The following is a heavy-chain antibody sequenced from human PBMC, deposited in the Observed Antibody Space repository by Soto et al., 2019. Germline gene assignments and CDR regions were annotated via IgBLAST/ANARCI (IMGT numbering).Heavy chain of an antibody. D-gene: IGHD4-17*01. J-gene: IGHJ5*02. Sequence: ASVKVSCKASGYTFTSYAMHWVRQAPGQRLEWMGWINAGNGNTKYSQKFQGRVTITRDTSASTAYMELSSLGSEDTAVYYCARDQGHDYGENWFDPWGRGTLVTVSS. V-gene: IGHV1-3*01. CDR3: ARDQGHDYGENWFDP. CDR1: GYTFTSYA. CDR2: INAGNGNT.